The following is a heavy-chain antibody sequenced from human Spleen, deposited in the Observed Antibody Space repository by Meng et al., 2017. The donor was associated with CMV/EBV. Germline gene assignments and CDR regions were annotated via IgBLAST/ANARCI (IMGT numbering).Heavy chain of an antibody. D-gene: IGHD4/OR15-4a*01. Sequence: SCVVSGDSVSSNSATWNWIRQSPSRGLEWLGRTYYRSRWLSDYATSVKGRIIITPDTSKNQFSLYLKSVSPQDAAVYYCARDGASGYHYFYGMDVWGQGTTVTVSS. CDR2: TYYRSRWLS. J-gene: IGHJ6*02. V-gene: IGHV6-1*01. CDR1: GDSVSSNSAT. CDR3: ARDGASGYHYFYGMDV.